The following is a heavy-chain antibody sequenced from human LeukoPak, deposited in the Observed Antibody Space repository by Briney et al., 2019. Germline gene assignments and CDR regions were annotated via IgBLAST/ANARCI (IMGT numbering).Heavy chain of an antibody. CDR1: GFTFSYHP. CDR2: ISPSGDRT. CDR3: TRAFRPASDPHDFYDF. V-gene: IGHV3-64*02. Sequence: GGSLRLSCAASGFTFSYHPMHWVRQASGRRLECVSAISPSGDRTWYADSVKGRFTISRDNSKNTLYLQMGSLRPEDMGVYYCTRAFRPASDPHDFYDFWGRGTTVTVSS. D-gene: IGHD3/OR15-3a*01. J-gene: IGHJ3*01.